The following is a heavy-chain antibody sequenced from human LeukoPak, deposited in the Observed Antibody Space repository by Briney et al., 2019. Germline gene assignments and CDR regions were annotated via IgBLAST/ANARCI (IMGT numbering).Heavy chain of an antibody. CDR1: GGSISSYY. D-gene: IGHD5-12*01. Sequence: PSETLSLTCTVSGGSISSYYWSWIRQPPGKGLEWIGYIYTSGSTNYNPSLKSRVTISVDTSKNQFSLKLSSVTAADTAVYYCARQRGGYDYRFDPWGQGTLVTVSS. CDR2: IYTSGST. CDR3: ARQRGGYDYRFDP. J-gene: IGHJ5*02. V-gene: IGHV4-4*09.